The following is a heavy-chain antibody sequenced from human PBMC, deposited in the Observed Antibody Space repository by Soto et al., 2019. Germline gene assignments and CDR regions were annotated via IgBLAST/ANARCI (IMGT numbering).Heavy chain of an antibody. CDR1: GFTFSSYG. J-gene: IGHJ6*02. D-gene: IGHD5-12*01. V-gene: IGHV3-30*18. Sequence: GGSLRLSCAVSGFTFSSYGMHWVRQAPGKGLEWVAVISYDGSSKYYADSVKGRFTISRDNSKNTLYLQMNSLRAEDTAVYYCAKDPDSGYNYYYYGTDVWGQGTTVTVSS. CDR2: ISYDGSSK. CDR3: AKDPDSGYNYYYYGTDV.